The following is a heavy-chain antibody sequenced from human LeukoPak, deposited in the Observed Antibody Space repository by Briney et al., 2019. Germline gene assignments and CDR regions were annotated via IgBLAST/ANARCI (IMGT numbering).Heavy chain of an antibody. CDR2: ISSSSSYI. J-gene: IGHJ4*02. D-gene: IGHD3-22*01. V-gene: IGHV3-21*01. CDR3: ARDHGTTRYYYDSSVQMRGY. CDR1: GFTFSSYS. Sequence: GGSLRLSCAASGFTFSSYSMNWVRQAPGKGLEWVSSISSSSSYIYYADSVKGRFTISRDNAKNSLYLQMNSLRAEDTAVYYCARDHGTTRYYYDSSVQMRGYWGQGTLVTVSS.